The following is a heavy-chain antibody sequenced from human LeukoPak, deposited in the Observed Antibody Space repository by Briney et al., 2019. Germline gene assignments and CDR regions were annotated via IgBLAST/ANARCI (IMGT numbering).Heavy chain of an antibody. CDR3: ARVFFRGYRYGSIDY. J-gene: IGHJ4*02. CDR1: GFTFSDHY. CDR2: TGNKANSYTT. D-gene: IGHD5-18*01. V-gene: IGHV3-72*01. Sequence: GGSLRLSCAASGFTFSDHYMDWVRQAPGKGLEWVGRTGNKANSYTTEYAASVKGRFTISRDDSKNSLYLQMNSLKTEDTAVYYCARVFFRGYRYGSIDYWGQGTLVTVS.